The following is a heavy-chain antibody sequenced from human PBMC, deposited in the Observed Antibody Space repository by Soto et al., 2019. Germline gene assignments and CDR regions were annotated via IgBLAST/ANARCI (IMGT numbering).Heavy chain of an antibody. J-gene: IGHJ6*03. CDR2: MNPNSGNT. CDR3: ARGVGYSYYYYMDV. Sequence: GASVKVSCKASGYTFTSYDINWVRQATGQGLEWMGWMNPNSGNTGYAQKFQGRVTMTRNTSISTAYMELSSLRSEDTAVYYCARGVGYSYYYYMDVWGKGTTVTVSS. D-gene: IGHD5-18*01. CDR1: GYTFTSYD. V-gene: IGHV1-8*01.